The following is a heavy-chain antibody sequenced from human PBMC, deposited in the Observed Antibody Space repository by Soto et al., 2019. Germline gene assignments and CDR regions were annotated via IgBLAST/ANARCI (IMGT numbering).Heavy chain of an antibody. CDR1: GFTFTNYA. Sequence: EVQLLESGGGFVQPGGSLRLSCAASGFTFTNYALSWVRQAPGKGLEWVSTIGGGSGSTSYADSVKGRFSISRENSKNNLYSEMGRLRAEEPALFLCSARMYSNSLYYFVSWGQGTLVTVSS. CDR2: IGGGSGST. J-gene: IGHJ4*02. D-gene: IGHD6-13*01. CDR3: SARMYSNSLYYFVS. V-gene: IGHV3-23*01.